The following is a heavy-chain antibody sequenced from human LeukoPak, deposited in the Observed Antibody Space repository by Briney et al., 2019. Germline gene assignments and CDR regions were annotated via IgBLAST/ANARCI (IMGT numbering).Heavy chain of an antibody. J-gene: IGHJ6*02. Sequence: VKVSCKASGYTFTGYYMHWVRQAPGQGLEWMGWINPNSGGTNYAQKFQGWVTMTRDTSISTAYMELSRLRSDDTAVYYCAREKVDKYYYYGMDVWGQGTTVTVSS. CDR1: GYTFTGYY. D-gene: IGHD1-26*01. CDR3: AREKVDKYYYYGMDV. V-gene: IGHV1-2*04. CDR2: INPNSGGT.